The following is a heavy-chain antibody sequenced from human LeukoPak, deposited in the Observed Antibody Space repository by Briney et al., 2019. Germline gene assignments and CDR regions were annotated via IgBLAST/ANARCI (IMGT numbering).Heavy chain of an antibody. CDR1: GGTFSSYA. CDR3: ASLPGGYSSGWQTYYYGMDV. Sequence: ASVKVSCKASGGTFSSYAISWVRQAPGQGLEWMGGIIPIFGTANYAQKFQGRVTITADESTSTAYMELSSLRSEDTAVYYCASLPGGYSSGWQTYYYGMDVWGQGTTVTVSS. CDR2: IIPIFGTA. V-gene: IGHV1-69*13. D-gene: IGHD6-19*01. J-gene: IGHJ6*02.